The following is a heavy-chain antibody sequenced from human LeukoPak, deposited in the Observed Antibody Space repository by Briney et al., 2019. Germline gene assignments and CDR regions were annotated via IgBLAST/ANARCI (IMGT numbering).Heavy chain of an antibody. CDR2: IYYSGST. V-gene: IGHV4-39*01. CDR1: GGSISSSSYY. Sequence: PSETLSLTCTVSGGSISSSSYYWGWIRQPPGKGLEWIGSIYYSGSTYYNLSLKSRVTISVDTSKNQFSLKLSSVTAADTAVYYCARLPIGPVAGTKGYYYMDVWGKGTTVTISS. J-gene: IGHJ6*03. D-gene: IGHD6-19*01. CDR3: ARLPIGPVAGTKGYYYMDV.